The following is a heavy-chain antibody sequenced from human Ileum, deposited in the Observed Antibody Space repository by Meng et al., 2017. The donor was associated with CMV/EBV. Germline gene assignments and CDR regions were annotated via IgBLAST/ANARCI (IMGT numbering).Heavy chain of an antibody. J-gene: IGHJ4*02. CDR2: IINSAGTT. V-gene: IGHV3-23*01. CDR3: AKIHDVNGYNWEYFDY. CDR1: GFTFSTHA. D-gene: IGHD3-22*01. Sequence: SGFTFSTHAMGWVRQAPGKGLEWVSGIINSAGTTYYADSVKGRFIISRDNSMNTVYLEMNSLRAEDTAVYYCAKIHDVNGYNWEYFDYWDQGTLVTVSS.